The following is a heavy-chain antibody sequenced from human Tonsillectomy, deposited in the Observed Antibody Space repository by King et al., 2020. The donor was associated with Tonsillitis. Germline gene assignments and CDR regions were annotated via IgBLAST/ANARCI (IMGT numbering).Heavy chain of an antibody. CDR1: GFTFDDYT. D-gene: IGHD2-15*01. CDR2: ISWDGGST. Sequence: VQLVESGGVVVQPGGSLRLSCAASGFTFDDYTMHWVRQAPGKGLEWVSLISWDGGSTYYADSVKGRFTISRDNSKNSLYLQMNSLRTEDTALYYCAKAHCSGGSCDHWYFDHWGRGTLVTVSS. CDR3: AKAHCSGGSCDHWYFDH. J-gene: IGHJ2*01. V-gene: IGHV3-43*01.